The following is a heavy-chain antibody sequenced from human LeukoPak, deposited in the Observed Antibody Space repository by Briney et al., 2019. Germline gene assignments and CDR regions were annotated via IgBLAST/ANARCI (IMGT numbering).Heavy chain of an antibody. J-gene: IGHJ3*02. D-gene: IGHD1-26*01. CDR2: IYSDGST. Sequence: QTGGSLRLSCAASGFTVSSNYMSWVRQAPGKGLEWVSVIYSDGSTYYADSVKGRFTISRDNSKNTLYLQMNSLRVEDTAVYYCARVVVGSTTDAFDIWGQGTMVTVSS. CDR3: ARVVVGSTTDAFDI. V-gene: IGHV3-53*01. CDR1: GFTVSSNY.